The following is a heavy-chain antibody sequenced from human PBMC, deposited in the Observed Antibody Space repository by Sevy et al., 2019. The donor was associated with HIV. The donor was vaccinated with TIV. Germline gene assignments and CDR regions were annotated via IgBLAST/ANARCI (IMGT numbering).Heavy chain of an antibody. D-gene: IGHD3-3*01. CDR2: IWYDGSNK. Sequence: GGSLRLSCAASGFTFSSYGMHWVRQAPGKGLEWVAVIWYDGSNKYYADSVKGRFTIHRDNSKNTLYLQMNSLRAEDTAVDYCASDRGSGYYGLGIDYWGQGTLVTVSS. J-gene: IGHJ4*02. V-gene: IGHV3-33*08. CDR1: GFTFSSYG. CDR3: ASDRGSGYYGLGIDY.